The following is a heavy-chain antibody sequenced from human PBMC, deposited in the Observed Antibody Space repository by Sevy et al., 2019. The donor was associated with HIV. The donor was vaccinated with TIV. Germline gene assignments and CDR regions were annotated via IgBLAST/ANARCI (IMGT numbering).Heavy chain of an antibody. D-gene: IGHD3-22*01. V-gene: IGHV3-7*04. CDR1: GFSFTWYW. CDR2: IKQDGSEK. CDR3: ARGDYYDRSGFYIDAFDV. Sequence: GGSLGLSCAASGFSFTWYWMSWVRQTPEKGLEWVANIKQDGSEKNYVDSVKGRFTISRDNAKNSLYLQMKSLRAEDTAVYYCARGDYYDRSGFYIDAFDVWGQGTMVTVSS. J-gene: IGHJ3*01.